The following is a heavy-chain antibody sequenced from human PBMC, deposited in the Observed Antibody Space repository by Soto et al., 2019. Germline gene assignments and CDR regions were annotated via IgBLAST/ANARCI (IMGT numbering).Heavy chain of an antibody. J-gene: IGHJ4*02. CDR1: GYTFSSYD. CDR2: MNPNSGNT. Sequence: QVQLVQSGAEVKKPGASVKVSCKASGYTFSSYDINWVRQATGQGLEWMGWMNPNSGNTGYAQKFQGRVTMTSNTSISTAYMELSSLRYEDTVVCYCTRERGVISLDYWGQGALVTVSS. CDR3: TRERGVISLDY. V-gene: IGHV1-8*01. D-gene: IGHD3-16*02.